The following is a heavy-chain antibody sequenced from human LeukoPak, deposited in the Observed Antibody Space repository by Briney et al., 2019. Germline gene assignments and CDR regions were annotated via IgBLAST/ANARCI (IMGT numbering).Heavy chain of an antibody. D-gene: IGHD5-18*01. J-gene: IGHJ4*02. CDR2: INHRGST. Sequence: SETLSLTCAVYGDSFSGYYWSWIRQPPGKGLEWIAEINHRGSTHYNPSLKSRVTISVDTSKNQFSLKLSSVTAADTAVYYCAVGQSRDTAMVLWGQGTLVTVSS. CDR3: AVGQSRDTAMVL. CDR1: GDSFSGYY. V-gene: IGHV4-34*01.